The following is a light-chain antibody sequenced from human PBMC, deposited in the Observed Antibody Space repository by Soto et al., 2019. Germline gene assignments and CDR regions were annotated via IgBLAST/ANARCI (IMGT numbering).Light chain of an antibody. J-gene: IGKJ4*01. V-gene: IGKV3-15*01. CDR1: QTVTNK. Sequence: EIVMTQSPATLFVSPGERVVLSCRATQTVTNKLAWYQQKPGQAPRLLIYDASIRATGIPARFSGSGSGTEFTLTISSLQSEDFVLYYCQQYNSWPVTFGGGTKVEIK. CDR2: DAS. CDR3: QQYNSWPVT.